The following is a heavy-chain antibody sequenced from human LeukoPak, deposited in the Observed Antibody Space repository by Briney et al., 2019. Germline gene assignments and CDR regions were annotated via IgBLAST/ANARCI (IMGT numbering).Heavy chain of an antibody. CDR2: IKQDGSEK. J-gene: IGHJ4*02. V-gene: IGHV3-7*01. D-gene: IGHD2-21*02. Sequence: GSLRLSCAASGFTFSSYWMTWVRQAPGKGLEWVANIKQDGSEKYYLDSVKGRFTVSRDNAKNSLYLQMNSLRAEDTAVYYCAKEAHRGGDLDYWGQGTLVTVSS. CDR3: AKEAHRGGDLDY. CDR1: GFTFSSYW.